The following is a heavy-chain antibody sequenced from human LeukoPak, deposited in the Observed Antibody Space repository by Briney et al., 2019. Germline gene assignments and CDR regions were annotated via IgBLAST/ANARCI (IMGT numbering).Heavy chain of an antibody. J-gene: IGHJ4*02. V-gene: IGHV3-74*01. CDR1: GFTFSSYW. Sequence: PGGSLRLSCAASGFTFSSYWIHWVRQAPGKGLVWVSRIYSDATYYADSVKGRFTISRDNAKNSLYLQMNSLRAEDTAVYYCARASSYYDILTGSSRSFDYWGQGTLVTVSS. CDR3: ARASSYYDILTGSSRSFDY. D-gene: IGHD3-9*01. CDR2: IYSDAT.